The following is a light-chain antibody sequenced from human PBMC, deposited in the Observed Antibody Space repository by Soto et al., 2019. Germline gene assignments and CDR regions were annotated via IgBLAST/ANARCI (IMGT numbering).Light chain of an antibody. CDR1: QSLLHSNGYNY. CDR3: MQGTHWPLT. CDR2: LGS. Sequence: IVMTQSPLSLPVNPEAPNSISCRSSQSLLHSNGYNYLDWYLQKPGQSPQLLIYLGSNRDSGVPDRFSGSGSATDFTLKISRVEAEDVGVYYCMQGTHWPLTFGQGTKVDIK. J-gene: IGKJ1*01. V-gene: IGKV2-28*01.